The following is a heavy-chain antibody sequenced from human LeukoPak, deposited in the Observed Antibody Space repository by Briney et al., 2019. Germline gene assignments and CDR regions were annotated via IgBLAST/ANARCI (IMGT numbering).Heavy chain of an antibody. D-gene: IGHD6-13*01. V-gene: IGHV3-23*01. Sequence: GGSLRLSCAASGFTFSSYAMGWARQAPGKGLEWVSAISGSGGSTYYADSVKGRFTISRDNSKNTLYLQMNSLRAEDTAVYYCAKDQRGSSSQRGDWFDPWGQGTLVTVSS. CDR3: AKDQRGSSSQRGDWFDP. J-gene: IGHJ5*02. CDR2: ISGSGGST. CDR1: GFTFSSYA.